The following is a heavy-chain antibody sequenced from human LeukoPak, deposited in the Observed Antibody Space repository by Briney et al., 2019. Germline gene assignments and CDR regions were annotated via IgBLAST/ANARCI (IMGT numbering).Heavy chain of an antibody. V-gene: IGHV3-48*04. CDR3: ARVAPNWGCGM. Sequence: GGSLRLSCAASGFTFSDYTMNWVRQAPGKGLEWVSYIDLSGSTLYYVDSVKGRFTISRDNAKNSLYLQMNSLRAEDTAVYYCARVAPNWGCGMWGQGTLVTVSS. D-gene: IGHD7-27*01. CDR1: GFTFSDYT. CDR2: IDLSGSTL. J-gene: IGHJ4*02.